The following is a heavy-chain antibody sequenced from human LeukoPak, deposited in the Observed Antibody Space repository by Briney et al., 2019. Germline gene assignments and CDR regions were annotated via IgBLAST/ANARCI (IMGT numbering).Heavy chain of an antibody. CDR1: GFSFSSNG. V-gene: IGHV3-33*01. Sequence: GRSLRLSCAASGFSFSSNGMHWVRQAPVKGLEWVAVIWYDGSNKYYADSVKGRFTISRDNSKNTLYLQMNSLRAEDTAVYYCARVSDYSNYFDYWGQGTLVTVSS. J-gene: IGHJ4*02. CDR3: ARVSDYSNYFDY. D-gene: IGHD4-11*01. CDR2: IWYDGSNK.